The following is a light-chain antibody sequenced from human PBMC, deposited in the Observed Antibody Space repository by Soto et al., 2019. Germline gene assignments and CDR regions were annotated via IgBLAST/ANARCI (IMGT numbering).Light chain of an antibody. V-gene: IGLV2-23*03. CDR1: SSDVGSYNL. Sequence: QSALTQPASVSGSPGQSITISCTGTSSDVGSYNLVSWYQQHPGKAPKLMIYEGSNRPSGVSYRFSGSKSGNTASLTISGLQAEDEAEYYCCSYAGTYTFYVFGTGTKLTVL. CDR3: CSYAGTYTFYV. CDR2: EGS. J-gene: IGLJ1*01.